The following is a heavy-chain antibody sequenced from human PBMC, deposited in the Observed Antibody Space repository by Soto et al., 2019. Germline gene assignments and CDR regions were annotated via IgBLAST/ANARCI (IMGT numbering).Heavy chain of an antibody. V-gene: IGHV4-31*03. Sequence: SETLSLTCSVSGGSISRGAYFWTWIRQFPGKGLEWIAYISYTGATYYNPSLKSRVTILADTSKNQFSLKLNSVTSADTAVYYCARGGPVSVSPAWQLLGYFEYCGQGTLVTVCS. CDR2: ISYTGAT. CDR1: GGSISRGAYF. D-gene: IGHD2-15*01. CDR3: ARGGPVSVSPAWQLLGYFEY. J-gene: IGHJ4*02.